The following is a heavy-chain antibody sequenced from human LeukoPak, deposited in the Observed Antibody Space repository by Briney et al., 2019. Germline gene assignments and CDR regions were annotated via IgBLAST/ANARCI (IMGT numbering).Heavy chain of an antibody. CDR2: ISWNSGSI. D-gene: IGHD4-17*01. CDR3: AKEGSGDYTFDY. J-gene: IGHJ4*02. V-gene: IGHV3-9*01. Sequence: PGRSLRLSCAASGFTFDDYAMHWVRQAPGKGLEWVSGISWNSGSIGYADSVKGRFTISRDNAKNSLYLQMNSLRAEDTALYYCAKEGSGDYTFDYWGQGTLVTASS. CDR1: GFTFDDYA.